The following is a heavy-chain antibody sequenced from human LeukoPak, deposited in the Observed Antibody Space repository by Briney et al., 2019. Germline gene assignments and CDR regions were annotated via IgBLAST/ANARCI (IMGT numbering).Heavy chain of an antibody. CDR3: ASDIVATSGDF. Sequence: GGSLRLSCAASGFTFSDFYMSWIRQAPGKGLGWVSYITSAGRATYYADSVQGRFTISRDNARNSLYLQMNGLRAEDTAVYYCASDIVATSGDFWGQGTLVTVSS. CDR1: GFTFSDFY. D-gene: IGHD5-12*01. J-gene: IGHJ4*02. CDR2: ITSAGRAT. V-gene: IGHV3-11*01.